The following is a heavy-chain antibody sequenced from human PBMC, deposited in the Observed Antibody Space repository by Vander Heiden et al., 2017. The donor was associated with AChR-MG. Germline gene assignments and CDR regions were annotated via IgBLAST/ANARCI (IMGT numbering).Heavy chain of an antibody. CDR1: GFTFDDYA. CDR3: VKDIALYYDLLTGWASGAFDI. V-gene: IGHV3-9*01. CDR2: ISWNSDSI. Sequence: EVKLVESGGGLIQPGRSLSLSCAASGFTFDDYAMHWVRQVPGKGLEWVSGISWNSDSIDYADSVKGRFTISRHNAKNSLYLQMNSLRAEDTALYYCVKDIALYYDLLTGWASGAFDIWGQGTMVTVSS. D-gene: IGHD3-9*01. J-gene: IGHJ3*02.